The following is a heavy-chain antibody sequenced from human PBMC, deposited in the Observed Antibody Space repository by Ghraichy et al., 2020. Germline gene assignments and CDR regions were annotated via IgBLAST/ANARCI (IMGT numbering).Heavy chain of an antibody. Sequence: GGSLRLSCAASGFFFSSYWMSWVRQAPGKGLEWVAIIKQKGSEKYYVDSVKGRFTISRDNAKNSLYLQMNILRVEDTAVYDYASFGVTVYASYAMDVWGQGTTVTVSS. CDR1: GFFFSSYW. D-gene: IGHD3-3*01. CDR3: ASFGVTVYASYAMDV. V-gene: IGHV3-7*01. J-gene: IGHJ6*02. CDR2: IKQKGSEK.